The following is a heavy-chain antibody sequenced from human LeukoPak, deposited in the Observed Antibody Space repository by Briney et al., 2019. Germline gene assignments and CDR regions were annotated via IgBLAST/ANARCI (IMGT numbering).Heavy chain of an antibody. J-gene: IGHJ1*01. CDR2: ISSSSGYI. CDR1: GFTFSSYS. Sequence: GGSLRLSCAASGFTFSSYSMNWVRQAPGKGLEWVSSISSSSGYIYYADSVKGRFTISRENANNSLYLQMNSLRAEDTAVYYCARSRYDYVWGSYRYTPAEYFQHWGQGTLVTVSS. V-gene: IGHV3-21*01. D-gene: IGHD3-16*02. CDR3: ARSRYDYVWGSYRYTPAEYFQH.